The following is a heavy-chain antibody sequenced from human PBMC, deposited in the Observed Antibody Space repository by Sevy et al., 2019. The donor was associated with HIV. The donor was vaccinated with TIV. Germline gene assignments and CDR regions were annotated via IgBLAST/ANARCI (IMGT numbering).Heavy chain of an antibody. V-gene: IGHV3-53*01. J-gene: IGHJ6*02. CDR2: IYSGGNT. Sequence: GGSLRLSCAASGFTVSSNHMTWVRQAPGKGLEWVSVIYSGGNTYYADSVKGRFTISRDNSKNTLYLQMNSLRAEETAVYYCARDRRGYCSSTSCYPYGMDVWGQGTTVTVSS. CDR3: ARDRRGYCSSTSCYPYGMDV. D-gene: IGHD2-2*01. CDR1: GFTVSSNH.